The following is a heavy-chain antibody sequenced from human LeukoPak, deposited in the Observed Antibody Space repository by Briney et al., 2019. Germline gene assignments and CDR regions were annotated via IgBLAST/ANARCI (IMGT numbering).Heavy chain of an antibody. V-gene: IGHV1-69*04. CDR1: GGTFSSYA. D-gene: IGHD1-26*01. CDR3: ARVGSYGNSLDY. CDR2: IIPILGIA. J-gene: IGHJ4*02. Sequence: SVKVSRKASGGTFSSYAISWVRQAPGQGLEWMGRIIPILGIANYAQKFQGRVTITADKSASTAYMELSSLRSEDTAVYYCARVGSYGNSLDYWGQGTLVTVSS.